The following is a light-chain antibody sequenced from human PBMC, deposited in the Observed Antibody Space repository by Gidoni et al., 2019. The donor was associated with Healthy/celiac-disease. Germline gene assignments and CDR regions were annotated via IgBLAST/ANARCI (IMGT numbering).Light chain of an antibody. Sequence: DIQMTQSPSSLSASVGDRVTITCRASQSISSYLNWYQQKPGKAPKLLIYAASSLQSGVPSRFSGSGPGTDFTLTISSLQPEDFATYYCQQSYSTPRTFXQXTKVEIK. CDR3: QQSYSTPRT. J-gene: IGKJ1*01. CDR1: QSISSY. CDR2: AAS. V-gene: IGKV1-39*01.